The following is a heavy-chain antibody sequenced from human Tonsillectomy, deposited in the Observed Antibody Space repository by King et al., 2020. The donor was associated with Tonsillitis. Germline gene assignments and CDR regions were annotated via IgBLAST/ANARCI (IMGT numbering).Heavy chain of an antibody. CDR3: ARVGEQQLGENYFDY. Sequence: VQLQESGPGLVKPSQTLSLTCSVSGDSISSGSYYWSWIRQPAGKGLEWIGRIYTSGSTNYNPSLKSRVTMSVDTSKNQFSLKLSSVTAADTGVYYCARVGEQQLGENYFDYWGQGTLVTVSS. J-gene: IGHJ4*02. D-gene: IGHD6-13*01. CDR1: GDSISSGSYY. CDR2: IYTSGST. V-gene: IGHV4-61*02.